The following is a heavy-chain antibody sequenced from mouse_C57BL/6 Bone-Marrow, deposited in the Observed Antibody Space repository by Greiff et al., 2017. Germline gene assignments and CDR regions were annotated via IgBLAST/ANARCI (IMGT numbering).Heavy chain of an antibody. CDR3: ARTLITTVVARAMDY. CDR2: ISSGSSTI. CDR1: GFTFSDYG. Sequence: DVKLVESGGGLVKPGGSLKLSCAASGFTFSDYGMHWVRQAPEKGLEWVAYISSGSSTIYYVDTVKGRFTISRDNAKNTLFLQMTSLRSEDTAMYYCARTLITTVVARAMDYWGQGTSGTVSS. J-gene: IGHJ4*01. V-gene: IGHV5-17*01. D-gene: IGHD1-1*01.